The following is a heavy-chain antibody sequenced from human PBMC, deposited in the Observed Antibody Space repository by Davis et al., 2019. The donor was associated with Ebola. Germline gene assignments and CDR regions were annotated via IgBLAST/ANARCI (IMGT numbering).Heavy chain of an antibody. CDR3: ARRDQNYYYGMDF. CDR2: IDPSDSYT. Sequence: PGGSLRLSCKASGYSFLNYWISWVRHMPGRGLEWIGRIDPSDSYTDYSPSFQGHVIISADQSTNTAYLQWSGLQPSDTAMYYCARRDQNYYYGMDFWGQGTTVTVSS. J-gene: IGHJ6*02. CDR1: GYSFLNYW. V-gene: IGHV5-10-1*01.